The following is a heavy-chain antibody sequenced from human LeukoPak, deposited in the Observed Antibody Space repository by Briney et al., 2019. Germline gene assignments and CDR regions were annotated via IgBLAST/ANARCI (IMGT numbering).Heavy chain of an antibody. D-gene: IGHD6-13*01. J-gene: IGHJ4*02. Sequence: ASVKVSCKAFGYTFTSYGISWVRQAPGQGLEWMGWISAYNGNTNYAQKLQGRVTMTTDTSTSTAYMELRSLRSDDTAVYYCGFLIAAAGSIDYWGQGTLVTVSS. CDR3: GFLIAAAGSIDY. CDR2: ISAYNGNT. V-gene: IGHV1-18*01. CDR1: GYTFTSYG.